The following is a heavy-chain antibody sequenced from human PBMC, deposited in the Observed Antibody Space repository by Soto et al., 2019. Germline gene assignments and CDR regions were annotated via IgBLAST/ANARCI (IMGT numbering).Heavy chain of an antibody. CDR2: IRGDGGQT. CDR3: ARDVGLDSDDFFAY. Sequence: GSLRLAGTASVFTFSSYGMGWVRQAPGKGLQWVSTIRGDGGQTHYTDSVKGRFSISRDNSKNTVYLQMDSLRAEDTAMYFCARDVGLDSDDFFAYWGQGTQVTVSS. J-gene: IGHJ4*02. CDR1: VFTFSSYG. V-gene: IGHV3-23*01. D-gene: IGHD3-9*01.